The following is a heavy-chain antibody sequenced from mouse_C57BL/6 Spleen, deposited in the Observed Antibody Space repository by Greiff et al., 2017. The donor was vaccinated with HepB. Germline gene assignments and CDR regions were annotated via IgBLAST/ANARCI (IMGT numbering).Heavy chain of an antibody. CDR2: INPNNGGT. D-gene: IGHD3-1*01. V-gene: IGHV1-26*01. CDR1: GYTFTDYY. CDR3: ARGTPACFAY. Sequence: EVQLQQSGPELVKPGASVKISCKASGYTFTDYYMNWVKQSHGKSLEWIGDINPNNGGTSYNQKFKGKATLTVDKSSSTAYMELRSLTSEDSAVYYCARGTPACFAYCGQGTLVTVSA. J-gene: IGHJ3*01.